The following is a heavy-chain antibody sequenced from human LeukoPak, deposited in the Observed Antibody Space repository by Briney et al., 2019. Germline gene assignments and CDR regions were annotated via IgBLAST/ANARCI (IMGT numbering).Heavy chain of an antibody. CDR2: ISSSGSTI. CDR3: AKCSGWFVRGKDYYYYYMDV. D-gene: IGHD6-19*01. J-gene: IGHJ6*03. V-gene: IGHV3-11*01. CDR1: GFTFSDYY. Sequence: SGGSLRLSCAASGFTFSDYYMSWIRQAPGKGLEWVSYISSSGSTIYYADSVKGRFTISRDNAKNSLYLQMNSLRSEDTAVYYCAKCSGWFVRGKDYYYYYMDVWGKGTTVTVSS.